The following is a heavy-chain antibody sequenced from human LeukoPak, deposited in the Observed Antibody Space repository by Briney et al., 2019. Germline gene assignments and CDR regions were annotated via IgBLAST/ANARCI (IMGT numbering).Heavy chain of an antibody. D-gene: IGHD3-22*01. Sequence: PGGSLRLSCSASGFTFSTYPMHWVRQAPGKGLEYVSAINNYGDSTYYADSVKGRFTISRDNSKNTLYLRMNSLRAEDTAVYYCARSPRSLYYYDRSGYPLYYFDYWGQGTLVTVSS. CDR2: INNYGDST. V-gene: IGHV3-64*04. CDR3: ARSPRSLYYYDRSGYPLYYFDY. CDR1: GFTFSTYP. J-gene: IGHJ4*02.